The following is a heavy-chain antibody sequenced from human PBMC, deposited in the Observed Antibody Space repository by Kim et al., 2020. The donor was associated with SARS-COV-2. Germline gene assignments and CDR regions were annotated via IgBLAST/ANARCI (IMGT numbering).Heavy chain of an antibody. CDR2: IIPIFGTA. V-gene: IGHV1-69*13. J-gene: IGHJ6*02. CDR3: ARSIMFERIFRQYGSGHEAYYYYGMDV. CDR1: GGTFSSYA. D-gene: IGHD3-10*01. Sequence: SVKVSCKASGGTFSSYAISWVRQAPGQGLEWMGGIIPIFGTANYAQKFQGRVTITADESTSTAYMELSSQRSEDTAVYYCARSIMFERIFRQYGSGHEAYYYYGMDVWGQGTTVTVSS.